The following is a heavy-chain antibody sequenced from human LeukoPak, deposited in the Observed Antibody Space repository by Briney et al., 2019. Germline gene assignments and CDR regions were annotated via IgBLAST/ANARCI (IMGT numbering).Heavy chain of an antibody. CDR2: ISVYNGNT. D-gene: IGHD2-15*01. J-gene: IGHJ3*02. V-gene: IGHV1-18*04. CDR1: GYTFTGYY. CDR3: ARVLGSVVYDAFDI. Sequence: ASVKVSCKASGYTFTGYYMHWVRQAPGQGLEWMGWISVYNGNTNYAQKLQGRVTMTTVTSTRTVYMELRSLRSDDTAVYYCARVLGSVVYDAFDIWGQGTMVTVSS.